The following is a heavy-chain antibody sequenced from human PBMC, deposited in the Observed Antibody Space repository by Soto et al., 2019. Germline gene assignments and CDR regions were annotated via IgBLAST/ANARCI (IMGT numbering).Heavy chain of an antibody. D-gene: IGHD2-2*02. J-gene: IGHJ4*02. V-gene: IGHV1-8*01. CDR1: GYTFTSYD. CDR2: MNPNSGNT. Sequence: ASVKVSCKASGYTFTSYDINWVRQATGQGLEWMGWMNPNSGNTGYAQKFQGRVTMTRNTSISTAYMELSSLRSEDTAVYCCASGGHCSSTSCYKNYYGPGSYSDYWGQGTLVTVSS. CDR3: ASGGHCSSTSCYKNYYGPGSYSDY.